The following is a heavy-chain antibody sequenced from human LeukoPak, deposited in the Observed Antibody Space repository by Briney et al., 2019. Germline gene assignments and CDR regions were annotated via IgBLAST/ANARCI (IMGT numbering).Heavy chain of an antibody. D-gene: IGHD2-2*02. CDR1: GGSISSSSYY. V-gene: IGHV4-39*01. J-gene: IGHJ6*02. CDR3: ARHVDCSSTSCYIEAGNYYYYGMDV. Sequence: PSETLSLTCTVSGGSISSSSYYWGWIRQPPGKGLEWIGSIYYSGSTYYNPSLKSRVTISVDTSKNQFSLKLSSVTAADTAVYYCARHVDCSSTSCYIEAGNYYYYGMDVWGQGTTVTVSS. CDR2: IYYSGST.